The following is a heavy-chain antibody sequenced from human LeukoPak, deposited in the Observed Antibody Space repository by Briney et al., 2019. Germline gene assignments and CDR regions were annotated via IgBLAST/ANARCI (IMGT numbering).Heavy chain of an antibody. CDR3: ARDQPAGYYYYYGMDV. CDR1: GGSISSYY. D-gene: IGHD2-2*01. Sequence: SETLSLTCTVSGGSISSYYWSWIRQPPGKGLEWIGRIYTSGSTNYNPSLKSRVTMSVDTSKNQFSLKLSSVTAADTAVYYCARDQPAGYYYYYGMDVWGQGTTVTVSS. CDR2: IYTSGST. V-gene: IGHV4-4*07. J-gene: IGHJ6*02.